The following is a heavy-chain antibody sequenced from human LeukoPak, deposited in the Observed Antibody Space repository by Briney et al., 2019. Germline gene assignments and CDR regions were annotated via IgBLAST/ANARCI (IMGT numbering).Heavy chain of an antibody. J-gene: IGHJ5*02. D-gene: IGHD1-26*01. CDR3: ARGQGATVPQVGKNWFDP. CDR2: VNESGGT. CDR1: IDSFSNYH. Sequence: SETLSLTCAVYIDSFSNYHWNWIRQTPAKGMEWIGEVNESGGTNISPSLRSRVILSVGTSKNQFSLKLISVTVADTAIYYCARGQGATVPQVGKNWFDPWGQGTLVTVSS. V-gene: IGHV4-34*01.